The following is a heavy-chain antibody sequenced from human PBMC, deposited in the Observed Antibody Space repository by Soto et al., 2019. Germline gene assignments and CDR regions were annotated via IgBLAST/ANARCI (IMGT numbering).Heavy chain of an antibody. J-gene: IGHJ5*02. D-gene: IGHD4-17*01. Sequence: QITLKESGPTLVKPTQTLTLTCTFSGFSLTTPGAGVGWIRQPPGKALEWLALTYWNDDTSYNPSLKSRLTIPKDTTKNPVVLTMTNKDPGDTATYYCAHRGYGNFPRGNWFDPWGQGIQVIVCS. V-gene: IGHV2-5*01. CDR3: AHRGYGNFPRGNWFDP. CDR1: GFSLTTPGAG. CDR2: TYWNDDT.